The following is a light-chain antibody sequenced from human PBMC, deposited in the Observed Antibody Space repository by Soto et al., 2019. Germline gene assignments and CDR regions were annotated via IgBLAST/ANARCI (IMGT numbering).Light chain of an antibody. CDR3: LHYSTYPLT. CDR2: KAS. J-gene: IGKJ4*01. CDR1: YDISSS. Sequence: DIQLTQSPSFLSASVEDRVTISCRASYDISSSLAWYQQEPGKPPKLLIYKASTVESGVPSRFSGSGSGTEFTLTISSLQNDDFASYYCLHYSTYPLTFGGGTRVDI. V-gene: IGKV1-9*01.